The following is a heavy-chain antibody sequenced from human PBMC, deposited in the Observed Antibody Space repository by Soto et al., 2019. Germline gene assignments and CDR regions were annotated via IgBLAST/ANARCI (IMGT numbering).Heavy chain of an antibody. V-gene: IGHV3-53*01. CDR1: GFTVSSSF. J-gene: IGHJ6*02. CDR3: ARHPPAGSASSYYGMDV. D-gene: IGHD1-26*01. Sequence: GGSLRLSCAASGFTVSSSFMSWVRQAPGKGLEWVSVIYSGGNTYYADSVKGRFTISRDSSKNTRYLQMNSLRAEDTAVYYCARHPPAGSASSYYGMDVWGHGTAVTVSS. CDR2: IYSGGNT.